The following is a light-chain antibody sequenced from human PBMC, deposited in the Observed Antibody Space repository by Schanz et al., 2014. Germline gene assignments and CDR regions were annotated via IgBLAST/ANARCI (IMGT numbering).Light chain of an antibody. CDR3: QQYGSSPPCT. V-gene: IGKV3-20*01. Sequence: EVVMTQSPATLSVSPGEGATLSCRASQSVFSNLAWYQQRPGQAPRLLIYGASSRATGIPDRFSGSGSGTDFTLTISRLEPEDFALYYCQQYGSSPPCTFGQGTKLEI. CDR2: GAS. J-gene: IGKJ2*02. CDR1: QSVFSN.